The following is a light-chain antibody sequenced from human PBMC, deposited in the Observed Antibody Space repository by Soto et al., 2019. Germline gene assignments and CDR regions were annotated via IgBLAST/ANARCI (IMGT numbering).Light chain of an antibody. CDR2: AAS. V-gene: IGKV1-39*01. CDR1: QSISSY. CDR3: QQSYSNSWT. Sequence: DIQTTQSPSSLSASVGDRFTITCLAIQSISSYLNWYEQKAGQAPKLLIYAASSLQSGVPSRFSGSGSGTDFTLTISSLQPEDFATYYCQQSYSNSWTFGQGTKVDIK. J-gene: IGKJ1*01.